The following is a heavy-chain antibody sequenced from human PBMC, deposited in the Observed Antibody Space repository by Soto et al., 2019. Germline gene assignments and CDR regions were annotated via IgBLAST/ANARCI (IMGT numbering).Heavy chain of an antibody. Sequence: GASVKVSCKVSGYTLTELSMHWVRQAPGKGLEWMGGFDPEDGDTIYAQKFQGRVTMTEDTSTDTAYMELTSLRSEDTAIYYRATDDPLSGSYRLYYDGMDVWGQGTTVTVSS. D-gene: IGHD1-26*01. V-gene: IGHV1-24*01. CDR2: FDPEDGDT. J-gene: IGHJ6*02. CDR1: GYTLTELS. CDR3: ATDDPLSGSYRLYYDGMDV.